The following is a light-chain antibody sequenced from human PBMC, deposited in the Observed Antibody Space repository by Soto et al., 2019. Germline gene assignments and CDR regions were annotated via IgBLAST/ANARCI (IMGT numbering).Light chain of an antibody. J-gene: IGKJ1*01. CDR1: QSVSNNY. CDR2: GAS. V-gene: IGKV3-20*01. Sequence: VFAQCPVTLSLSPGERATLCCRASQSVSNNYLAWYQQKPGQAPRLLIYGASNQATGIPDRFSGSGSGTDFTLTISRLEPEDFAVYYCQQYGSSGTFGQGTKVDIK. CDR3: QQYGSSGT.